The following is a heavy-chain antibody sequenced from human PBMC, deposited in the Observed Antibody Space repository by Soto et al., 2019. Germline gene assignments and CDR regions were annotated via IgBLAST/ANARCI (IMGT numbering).Heavy chain of an antibody. J-gene: IGHJ4*02. Sequence: ASVTVSYQACGYTFTDYYMHWVRQAPGQGRAGMGWINPNSGDTNHAQKLQGRVTITRDTSISTAYMELSRLRSDDTGGCYFAVHSSGWSDRSSCFEYWGQGTMVTVSS. CDR2: INPNSGDT. CDR3: AVHSSGWSDRSSCFEY. V-gene: IGHV1-2*02. CDR1: GYTFTDYY. D-gene: IGHD6-19*01.